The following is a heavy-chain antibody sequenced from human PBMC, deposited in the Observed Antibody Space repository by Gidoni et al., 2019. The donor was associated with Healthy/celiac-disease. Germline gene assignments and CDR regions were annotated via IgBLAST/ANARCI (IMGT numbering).Heavy chain of an antibody. Sequence: EVQLVESGGGLVQPGGSLRLSCAASGFTFSSYSMNWVRQAPGKGLEWVSYISSSSSTIYYADSVKGRFTISRDNAKNSLYLQMNSLRDEDTAVYYCARGRGVRGVNFYFDYWGQGTLVTVSS. CDR1: GFTFSSYS. CDR2: ISSSSSTI. J-gene: IGHJ4*02. CDR3: ARGRGVRGVNFYFDY. D-gene: IGHD3-10*01. V-gene: IGHV3-48*02.